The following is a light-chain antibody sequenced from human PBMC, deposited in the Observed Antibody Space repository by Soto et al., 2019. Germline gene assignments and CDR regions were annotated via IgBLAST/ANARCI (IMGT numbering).Light chain of an antibody. CDR2: GTS. J-gene: IGKJ2*01. CDR1: QSISTNN. Sequence: VLTQSPGTLSLSPGERATLSCRASQSISTNNLAWYQHKPGQAPRLHLFGTSIRATATPDRFTGSGSGTDFTLTITAVEPEDFAVYYCQRYGPSPYTFGQGTKLEIK. CDR3: QRYGPSPYT. V-gene: IGKV3-20*01.